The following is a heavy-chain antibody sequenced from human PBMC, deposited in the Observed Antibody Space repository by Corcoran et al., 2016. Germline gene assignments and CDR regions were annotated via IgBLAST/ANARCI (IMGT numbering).Heavy chain of an antibody. CDR3: ARDPGHLARMMYYFDY. D-gene: IGHD3-16*01. J-gene: IGHJ4*02. V-gene: IGHV3-33*01. CDR1: GLNFSSQG. CDR2: ICYDGSNK. Sequence: QVQLGESGGGGVQPGRAVRLSCAASGLNFSSQGRHWGRQAPGKGLEWVAVICYDGSNKYYEDSVKGRFTISRDNSKNTLYLQMNSLRAEDTALYYLARDPGHLARMMYYFDYWGQGTLVTVSS.